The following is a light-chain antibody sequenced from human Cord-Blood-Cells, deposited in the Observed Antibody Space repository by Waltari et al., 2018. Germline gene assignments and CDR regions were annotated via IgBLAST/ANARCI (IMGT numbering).Light chain of an antibody. Sequence: QSALTQPRSLSGSPGQSVPISSTVTSRDVGGYNYVSWYQQHPGKAPKLMIYDVSKRPSGVPDRFSGSKSGNTASLTISGLQAEDEADYYCCSYAGSYTYVFGTGTKVTVL. CDR2: DVS. CDR3: CSYAGSYTYV. J-gene: IGLJ1*01. V-gene: IGLV2-11*01. CDR1: SRDVGGYNY.